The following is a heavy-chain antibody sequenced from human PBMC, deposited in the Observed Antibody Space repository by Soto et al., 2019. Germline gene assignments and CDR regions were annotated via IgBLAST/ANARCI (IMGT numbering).Heavy chain of an antibody. D-gene: IGHD3-3*01. CDR2: ISYDGSNK. CDR3: ARDHRITIFGVVHDYYYYYGMDF. Sequence: GGSLRLSCAASGFTFSSYAMHWVRQAPGKGLEWVAVISYDGSNKYYADSVKGRFTISRDNSKNTLYLQMNSLRAEDTAVYYCARDHRITIFGVVHDYYYYYGMDFWGQGTTVTVSS. J-gene: IGHJ6*02. CDR1: GFTFSSYA. V-gene: IGHV3-30-3*01.